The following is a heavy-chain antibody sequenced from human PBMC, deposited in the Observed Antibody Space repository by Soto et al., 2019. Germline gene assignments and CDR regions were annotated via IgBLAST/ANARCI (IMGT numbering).Heavy chain of an antibody. D-gene: IGHD3-10*01. V-gene: IGHV4-4*02. CDR3: ASMGYHYGSGSYPLDY. Sequence: SETLSLTCTVSGGSISNNNWWSWVRQPPGKGLEWIGEVYHTGSTNYNPSLKSRVTISLDKSKKQFSLNLRSVTAADTAVYYCASMGYHYGSGSYPLDYWGQGTLVTVSS. CDR2: VYHTGST. CDR1: GGSISNNNW. J-gene: IGHJ4*02.